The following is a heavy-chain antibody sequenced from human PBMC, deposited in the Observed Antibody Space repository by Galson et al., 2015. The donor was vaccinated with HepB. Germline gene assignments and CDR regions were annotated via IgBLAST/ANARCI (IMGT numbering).Heavy chain of an antibody. CDR3: ARQTPSRDGYMDAFDI. V-gene: IGHV5-51*01. J-gene: IGHJ3*02. CDR1: GYSFTSYW. Sequence: QSGAEVKKPGESLKISCQGSGYSFTSYWIAWVRQMPGKGLEWMGIIYPGDSDTRYSPSFQGQVTISADKSISTAYLHWSSLKASDTAMYYCARQTPSRDGYMDAFDIWGQGTMVAVSS. CDR2: IYPGDSDT. D-gene: IGHD5-24*01.